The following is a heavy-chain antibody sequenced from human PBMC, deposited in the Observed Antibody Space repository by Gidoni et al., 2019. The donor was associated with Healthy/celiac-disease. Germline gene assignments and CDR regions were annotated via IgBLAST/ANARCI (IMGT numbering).Heavy chain of an antibody. CDR2: ISGSGGST. CDR3: AKGDGAVGGYGMDV. CDR1: GFTFSSYA. D-gene: IGHD3-16*01. Sequence: EVQLLESGGGLVQPGGSLRLSSAASGFTFSSYAMSWVRQAPGKGREWVSAISGSGGSTYYADSVKGRFTISRDNSKNTLYLQMNSLSAEDTAVYYCAKGDGAVGGYGMDVWGQGTTVTVSS. V-gene: IGHV3-23*01. J-gene: IGHJ6*02.